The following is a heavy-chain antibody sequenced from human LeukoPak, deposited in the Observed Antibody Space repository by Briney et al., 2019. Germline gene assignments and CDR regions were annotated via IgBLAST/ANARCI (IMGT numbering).Heavy chain of an antibody. CDR2: IFNDGST. CDR1: GFTVRSNY. D-gene: IGHD4-17*01. J-gene: IGHJ4*02. V-gene: IGHV3-66*01. CDR3: ARDPGGDNAY. Sequence: GGSLRLSCAASGFTVRSNYMSWVRQAPGKGLEWVSLIFNDGSTYYADSVKARFTISRDNSMDTLYLQMNSLRVENTAVYYCARDPGGDNAYWGQGTLVTVSS.